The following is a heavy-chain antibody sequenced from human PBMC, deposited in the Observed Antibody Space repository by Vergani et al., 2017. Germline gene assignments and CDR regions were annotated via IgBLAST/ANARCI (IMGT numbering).Heavy chain of an antibody. J-gene: IGHJ4*02. CDR1: GFSFPGYA. D-gene: IGHD5-12*01. V-gene: IGHV3-23*01. Sequence: EVQLLESGGGLVQPGGSLRLSCEASGFSFPGYAMSWVRQAPGKGLEWVSSVSGSSATPYYPDSVKGRFIISRDNSKNTLHLQMNSLRADDTAVYYCTKGSRGYTGYFFDYWGQGTLATVSS. CDR2: VSGSSATP. CDR3: TKGSRGYTGYFFDY.